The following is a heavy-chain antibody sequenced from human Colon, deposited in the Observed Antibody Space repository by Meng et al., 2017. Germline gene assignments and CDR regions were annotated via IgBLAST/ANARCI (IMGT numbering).Heavy chain of an antibody. CDR2: ISSDGSTT. D-gene: IGHD3-10*01. V-gene: IGHV3-74*01. CDR3: GRDYYGIPDY. CDR1: GFSFSGYW. Sequence: EVKVVEAGGTLVQPGGSLRLSCAASGFSFSGYWMIWVRQAPGQGLVWVSRISSDGSTTHYADSVKGRFTISRDNAKNTLYLQMNSLRAEDTAVYYCGRDYYGIPDYWGQGTLVTVSS. J-gene: IGHJ4*02.